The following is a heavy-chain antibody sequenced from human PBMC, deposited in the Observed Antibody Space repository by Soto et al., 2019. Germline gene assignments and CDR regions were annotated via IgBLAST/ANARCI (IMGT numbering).Heavy chain of an antibody. J-gene: IGHJ4*02. CDR1: GFAFSNYM. V-gene: IGHV3-23*01. CDR2: IGHTDSST. D-gene: IGHD6-19*01. CDR3: AKDEGHRPGWRSPYYFDH. Sequence: GGSLRLSCAASGFAFSNYMLTWVRQAPGKRLEWVSSIGHTDSSTYYADSLRGRFTVSRDNSKNTVYLHIDSLKVEDTTVYYCAKDEGHRPGWRSPYYFDHWGQGALVTVFS.